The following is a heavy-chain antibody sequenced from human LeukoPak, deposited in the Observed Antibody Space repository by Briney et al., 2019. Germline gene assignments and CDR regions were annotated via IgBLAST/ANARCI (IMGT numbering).Heavy chain of an antibody. V-gene: IGHV1-18*01. Sequence: GASVKVSCKASGYTFSNFGISWVRQAPGQGLEWMGWISGNNDNPNYGQKFQGRLTVTTDSSTNTAYMELRNLRSDDTAVYYCARDGTSTDDYWGQGTLVTVYS. CDR2: ISGNNDNP. CDR3: ARDGTSTDDY. CDR1: GYTFSNFG. J-gene: IGHJ4*02. D-gene: IGHD2-2*01.